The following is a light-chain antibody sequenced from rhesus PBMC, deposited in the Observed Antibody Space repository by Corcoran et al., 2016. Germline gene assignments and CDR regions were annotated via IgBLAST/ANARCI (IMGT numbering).Light chain of an antibody. CDR2: YAS. CDR3: QQYNNSPFT. V-gene: IGKV1-66*01. J-gene: IGKJ3*01. Sequence: DIQMTQSPSSLSASVGDRVTITCRASQGINNYLSWYQQKPGKAPKPLIDYASSLEKGVPSRFIGSRSGTDYTLTISSLQPEDMATYYCQQYNNSPFTFGPGNKLDIK. CDR1: QGINNY.